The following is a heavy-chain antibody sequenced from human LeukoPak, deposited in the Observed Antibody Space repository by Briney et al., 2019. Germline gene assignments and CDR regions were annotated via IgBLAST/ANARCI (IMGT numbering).Heavy chain of an antibody. Sequence: PGGSLRLSCAASGFTFSSYSMNWVRQAPGKGLEWVSSISSSSSYIYYADSVKGRFTISRDNAKNSLYLQMNSLRAEDTAVYYCARDARIQLWTDHREAFDIWGQGTMVTVSS. CDR3: ARDARIQLWTDHREAFDI. V-gene: IGHV3-21*01. D-gene: IGHD5-18*01. CDR2: ISSSSSYI. CDR1: GFTFSSYS. J-gene: IGHJ3*02.